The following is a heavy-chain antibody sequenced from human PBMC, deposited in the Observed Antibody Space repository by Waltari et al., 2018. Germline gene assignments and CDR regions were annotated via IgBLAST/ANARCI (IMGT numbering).Heavy chain of an antibody. V-gene: IGHV3-30-3*01. D-gene: IGHD1-26*01. J-gene: IGHJ4*02. Sequence: QVQLVESGGGVVQPGRSLRLSCAASGFTFSNFVFHWVRQAPGKGLEWVALTPSDGGYEQYADSVKGRFSISRDNSREAVYLQMDSLRVEDTAVYYCVREGHTSVWAGAFDHWGQGTLVTVSS. CDR1: GFTFSNFV. CDR3: VREGHTSVWAGAFDH. CDR2: TPSDGGYE.